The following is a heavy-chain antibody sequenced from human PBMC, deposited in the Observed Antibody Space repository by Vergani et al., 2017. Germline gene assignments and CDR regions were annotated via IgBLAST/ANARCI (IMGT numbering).Heavy chain of an antibody. V-gene: IGHV1-69*18. J-gene: IGHJ6*02. CDR2: IIPIFGTA. CDR1: GYTLSRYS. Sequence: QVQLVQSGSELKKPGASVKVSCKASGYTLSRYSIYWVRQAPGQGLEWMGRIIPIFGTANYAQKFQGRVTITADESTSTAYMELSSLRSEDTAVYYCARGRNLFRYYYYYGMDVWGQGTTVTVSS. CDR3: ARGRNLFRYYYYYGMDV. D-gene: IGHD2/OR15-2a*01.